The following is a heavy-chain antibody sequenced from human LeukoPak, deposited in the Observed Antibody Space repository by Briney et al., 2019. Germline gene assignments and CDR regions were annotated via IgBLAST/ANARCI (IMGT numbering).Heavy chain of an antibody. Sequence: ASVKVSCKVSGYTFTSYDINWVRQATGQGLEWMGWMNPNSGNTGYAQKFQGRVTMTRNTSISTAYMELSSLRSEDTAVYYCARGDYYDFWSGYYRSPSFDPWGQGTLVTVSS. CDR1: GYTFTSYD. D-gene: IGHD3-3*01. V-gene: IGHV1-8*01. CDR3: ARGDYYDFWSGYYRSPSFDP. CDR2: MNPNSGNT. J-gene: IGHJ5*02.